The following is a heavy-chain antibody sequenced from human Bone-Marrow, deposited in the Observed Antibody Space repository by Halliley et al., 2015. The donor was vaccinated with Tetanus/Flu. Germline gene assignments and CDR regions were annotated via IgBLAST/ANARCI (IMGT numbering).Heavy chain of an antibody. CDR1: GGSISGSSYY. J-gene: IGHJ4*02. CDR3: ARDGGQWPAEYYFDF. V-gene: IGHV4-39*02. D-gene: IGHD6-19*01. Sequence: LRLSCSVSGGSISGSSYYWGWIRQPPGKGLEWIGSVYYSGTTHDNPSLKSRVTLSVDTSKNQFSLRLNSVTAADTGLYFCARDGGQWPAEYYFDFWGQGKLVVVS. CDR2: VYYSGTT.